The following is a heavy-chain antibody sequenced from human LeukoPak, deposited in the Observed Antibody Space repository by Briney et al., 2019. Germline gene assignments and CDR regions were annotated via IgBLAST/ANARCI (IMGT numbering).Heavy chain of an antibody. J-gene: IGHJ5*02. D-gene: IGHD3-10*01. CDR3: ARYGSGSYYNGEGYNWFDP. V-gene: IGHV4-30-4*01. CDR1: GGSISSDHY. CDR2: IYYSGRT. Sequence: PSQTVSLTCTVSGGSISSDHYWSWVRQPPGKGLEWIGYIYYSGRTYYNPSLKSRALISVDTSKNQFSLKLSSVTAADTAVYYCARYGSGSYYNGEGYNWFDPWGQEHLVTVSS.